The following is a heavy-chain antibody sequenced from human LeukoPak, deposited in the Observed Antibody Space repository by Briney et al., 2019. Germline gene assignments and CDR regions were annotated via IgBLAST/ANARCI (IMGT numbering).Heavy chain of an antibody. CDR3: ARDLDGYNLGWFDP. V-gene: IGHV1-18*01. D-gene: IGHD5-24*01. CDR2: ISAYNGNT. Sequence: ASVKVSCKASGYTFTSYGISWVRQAPGQGLEWMGWISAYNGNTSYAQKLQGRVTMTTDTSTSTAYMELRSLRSDDTAVYYCARDLDGYNLGWFDPWGQGTLVTVSS. CDR1: GYTFTSYG. J-gene: IGHJ5*02.